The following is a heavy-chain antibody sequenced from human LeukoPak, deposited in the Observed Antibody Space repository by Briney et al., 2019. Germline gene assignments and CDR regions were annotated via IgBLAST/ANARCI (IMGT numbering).Heavy chain of an antibody. CDR3: ATRARPGTDYYYYYHMDV. CDR1: GDIFTNYW. J-gene: IGHJ6*03. CDR2: IYPGDSTV. D-gene: IGHD6-6*01. V-gene: IGHV5-51*01. Sequence: GESLQISCKSSGDIFTNYWIGWVRQMPGKGLEWMGIIYPGDSTVKYSPSFQGQVTISADESINTVYLQWSSLKASDSAMYYCATRARPGTDYYYYYHMDVWGKGTMVTVPS.